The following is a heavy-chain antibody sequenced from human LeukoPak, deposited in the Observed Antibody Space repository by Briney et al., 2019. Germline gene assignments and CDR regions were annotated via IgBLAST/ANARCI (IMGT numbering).Heavy chain of an antibody. CDR2: ISSPGSST. D-gene: IGHD2-2*01. Sequence: GGSLRLSCAASGFTFDSYAMTWVRQAPGKGLEWVSYISSPGSSTFYADSVKGRFTISRGNSKNTLYLQMNSLRAEDTAVYYCAKRGIPTSAYYFDSWGQGTLITVSS. CDR1: GFTFDSYA. CDR3: AKRGIPTSAYYFDS. V-gene: IGHV3-23*01. J-gene: IGHJ4*02.